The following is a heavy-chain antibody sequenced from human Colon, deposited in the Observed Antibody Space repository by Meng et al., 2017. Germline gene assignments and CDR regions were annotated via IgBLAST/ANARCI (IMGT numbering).Heavy chain of an antibody. CDR1: GFTFTSSA. J-gene: IGHJ4*02. Sequence: SVKVSCKASGFTFTSSAVQWVRQARGQRLEWIGWIVVGSGNTNYAQKFQERVTITRDMSTSTAYMELSSLRSEDTAVYYCAAAASVVTEYYFDYWGQGTLVTSPQ. CDR2: IVVGSGNT. CDR3: AAAASVVTEYYFDY. D-gene: IGHD3-22*01. V-gene: IGHV1-58*01.